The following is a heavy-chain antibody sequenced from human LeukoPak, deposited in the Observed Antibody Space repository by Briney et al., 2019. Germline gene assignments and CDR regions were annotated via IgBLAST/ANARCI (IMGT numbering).Heavy chain of an antibody. J-gene: IGHJ6*03. CDR1: GFTFSSYG. D-gene: IGHD3-9*01. CDR2: IRYDGSNK. Sequence: GGSLRLSCAASGFTFSSYGMHWVRQAPGKGLEWVAFIRYDGSNKYYADSVKGRFTISRDNSKNTLYLQMNSLRAEDTAVYYCAKNYDILTGYSNYYYYYMDVWGKGTTVTISS. CDR3: AKNYDILTGYSNYYYYYMDV. V-gene: IGHV3-30*02.